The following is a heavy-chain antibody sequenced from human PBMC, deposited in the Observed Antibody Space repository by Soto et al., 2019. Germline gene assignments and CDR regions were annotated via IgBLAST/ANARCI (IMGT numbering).Heavy chain of an antibody. J-gene: IGHJ4*02. CDR1: GGSISTYY. D-gene: IGHD5-18*01. Sequence: SETLSLTCTVAGGSISTYYWSWIRQPPGKGLEWIGYIYYSGSTNYNPSLKSRVTTSVDTSKNQFSLKLSSVTAADTAVYYCARGNSLFDYWGQGTLVTVSS. V-gene: IGHV4-59*01. CDR2: IYYSGST. CDR3: ARGNSLFDY.